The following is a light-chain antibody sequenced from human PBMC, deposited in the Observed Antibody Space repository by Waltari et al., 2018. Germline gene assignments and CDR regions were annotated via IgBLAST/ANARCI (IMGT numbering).Light chain of an antibody. Sequence: DIQMTQSPSSLSASVGDTVTISCRASQTIDVYLNWYQQQPGKAPNLLIYAASTLLIGVPSRFSCFGSETEFTLTITGLQPEDFATYYCQQSLDSPYTFGQGTRLEI. J-gene: IGKJ2*01. V-gene: IGKV1-39*01. CDR1: QTIDVY. CDR2: AAS. CDR3: QQSLDSPYT.